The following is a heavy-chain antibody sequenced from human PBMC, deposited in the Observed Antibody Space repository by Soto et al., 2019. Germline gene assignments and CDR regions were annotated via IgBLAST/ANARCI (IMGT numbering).Heavy chain of an antibody. Sequence: QVQLEESGGGVVQPGRSLRLSCEASGFTFNTYSMHWVRQPPGKGLEWLAAIWYDGTQKYYADSVKGRFIISRDNSTKTLCLEMNSLRAEDTAVYSCARAGGTTVTGLWHFDSWGLGTLVSVSS. CDR2: IWYDGTQK. D-gene: IGHD4-17*01. CDR3: ARAGGTTVTGLWHFDS. CDR1: GFTFNTYS. J-gene: IGHJ4*02. V-gene: IGHV3-33*01.